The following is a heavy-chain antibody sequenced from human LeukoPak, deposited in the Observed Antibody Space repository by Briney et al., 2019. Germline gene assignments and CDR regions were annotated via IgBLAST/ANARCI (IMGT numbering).Heavy chain of an antibody. CDR1: GFTFSSYS. V-gene: IGHV3-21*01. D-gene: IGHD3-22*01. CDR2: ISSSSSSYI. CDR3: ARDSITMTVVVGDLDY. Sequence: PGGSLRLSCAASGFTFSSYSMNWVRQAPGKGLEWVSSISSSSSSYIYYADSVKGRFTISRDNAKNSLYLQMNSLRAEDTAVYYCARDSITMTVVVGDLDYWGQGTLVTVSS. J-gene: IGHJ4*02.